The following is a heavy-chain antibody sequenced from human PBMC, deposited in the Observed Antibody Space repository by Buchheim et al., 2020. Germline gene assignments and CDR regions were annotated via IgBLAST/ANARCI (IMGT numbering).Heavy chain of an antibody. J-gene: IGHJ4*02. CDR2: IKQDGSDK. D-gene: IGHD4-23*01. CDR1: GFTFSRHW. V-gene: IGHV3-7*01. Sequence: EVQLVESGGGLVQPGGYLRLSCAASGFTFSRHWMSWVRQAPGKGLEWVANIKQDGSDKYYVDSVKGRFTISRDNAKNSLYFQTNSLRAEDTAVYYCAREEYGGNWFDYWGQGTL. CDR3: AREEYGGNWFDY.